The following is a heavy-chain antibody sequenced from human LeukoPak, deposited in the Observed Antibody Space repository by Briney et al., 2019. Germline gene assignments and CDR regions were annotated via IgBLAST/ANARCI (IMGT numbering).Heavy chain of an antibody. CDR1: GYTFTGYY. CDR2: INPNSGGT. V-gene: IGHV1-2*02. Sequence: ASVEVSCKASGYTFTGYYMHWVRQAPGQGLEWMGWINPNSGGTNYAQKFQGRVTMTRDTSISTAYMELSRLRSDDTAVYYCARVGDWGSPACDYWGQGTLVTVSS. J-gene: IGHJ4*02. CDR3: ARVGDWGSPACDY. D-gene: IGHD7-27*01.